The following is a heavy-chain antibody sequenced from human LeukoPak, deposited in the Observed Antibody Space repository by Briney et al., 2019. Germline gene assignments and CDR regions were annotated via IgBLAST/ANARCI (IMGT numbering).Heavy chain of an antibody. CDR2: ISGSGGST. CDR3: ARSRQLWLRYYYYGMDV. J-gene: IGHJ6*02. D-gene: IGHD5-18*01. Sequence: GGSLRLSCAASGFTFSSYAMSWVRQAPGKGLEWVSAISGSGGSTYYADSVKGRFTISRDNPKNTLYLQMNSLRAEDTAVYYCARSRQLWLRYYYYGMDVWGQGTTVTVSS. CDR1: GFTFSSYA. V-gene: IGHV3-23*01.